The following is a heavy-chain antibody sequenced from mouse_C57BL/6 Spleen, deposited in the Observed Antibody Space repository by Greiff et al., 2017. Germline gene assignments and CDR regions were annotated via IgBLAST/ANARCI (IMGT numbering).Heavy chain of an antibody. Sequence: VQLQQPGAELVRPGTSVKLSCKASGYTFTSYWMHWVKQRPGQGLEWIGVIDPSDSYTNYNQKFKGKATLTVDTSSSTAYMQLSSLTSEDSAVYYCSRGLYYYGSSYEGYYAMDYWGQGTSVTVSS. J-gene: IGHJ4*01. D-gene: IGHD1-1*01. CDR1: GYTFTSYW. CDR3: SRGLYYYGSSYEGYYAMDY. V-gene: IGHV1-59*01. CDR2: IDPSDSYT.